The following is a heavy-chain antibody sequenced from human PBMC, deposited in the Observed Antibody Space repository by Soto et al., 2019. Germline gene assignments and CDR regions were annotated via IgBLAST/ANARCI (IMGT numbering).Heavy chain of an antibody. J-gene: IGHJ4*02. D-gene: IGHD3-22*01. CDR1: GFTFTKSA. CDR2: IVVGSGDT. CDR3: AAEDYYGSSYPKGPID. V-gene: IGHV1-58*02. Sequence: SVKDSCKASGFTFTKSAMQWVRQARGQSRERIGWIVVGSGDTNYAPKFQERVTITEDMSTSTAYMELSSLRSEDTAVYYCAAEDYYGSSYPKGPIDWGQGTLVNVSS.